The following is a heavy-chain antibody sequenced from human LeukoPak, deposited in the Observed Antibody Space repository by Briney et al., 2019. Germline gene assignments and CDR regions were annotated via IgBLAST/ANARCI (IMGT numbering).Heavy chain of an antibody. V-gene: IGHV1-18*01. CDR2: ISAYNGNT. CDR1: GYTFTSCA. Sequence: ASVKVSCKASGYTFTSCAISWVRQAPGQGLEWMGWISAYNGNTNYAQKLQGRFTMTPDTSTSTAYIELRSLRSDDTAVYYCARDRAYLKDIVVVPAAKGFDYWGQGTLVTVSS. D-gene: IGHD2-2*01. CDR3: ARDRAYLKDIVVVPAAKGFDY. J-gene: IGHJ4*02.